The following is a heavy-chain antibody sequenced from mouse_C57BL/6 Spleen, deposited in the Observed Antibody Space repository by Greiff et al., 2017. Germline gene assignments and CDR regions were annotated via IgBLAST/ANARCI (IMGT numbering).Heavy chain of an antibody. V-gene: IGHV2-9-1*01. CDR1: GFSLTSYA. J-gene: IGHJ1*03. Sequence: VKVVESGPGLVAPSQSLSITCTVSGFSLTSYAISWVRQPPGKGLEWLGVIWTGGGTNYNSALKSRLSISKDNSKSQVFLKMNSLQTDDTARYYCARMSGSSPHWYFDVWGTGTTVTVSS. CDR3: ARMSGSSPHWYFDV. D-gene: IGHD1-1*01. CDR2: IWTGGGT.